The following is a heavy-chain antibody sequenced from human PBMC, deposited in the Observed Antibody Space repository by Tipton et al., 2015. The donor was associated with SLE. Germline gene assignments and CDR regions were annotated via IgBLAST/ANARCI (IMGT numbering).Heavy chain of an antibody. Sequence: QLVQSGAEVKKPGASVKVSCKASGYTFTSYDINWVRQATGQGLEWMGWMNPNSGNTGYAQKFQGRVTMTRNTSISTAYMELSSLRSEDPAVYYCARDITISGGPDAFDIWGQGTMVTVSS. CDR3: ARDITISGGPDAFDI. D-gene: IGHD3-9*01. V-gene: IGHV1-8*01. CDR1: GYTFTSYD. J-gene: IGHJ3*02. CDR2: MNPNSGNT.